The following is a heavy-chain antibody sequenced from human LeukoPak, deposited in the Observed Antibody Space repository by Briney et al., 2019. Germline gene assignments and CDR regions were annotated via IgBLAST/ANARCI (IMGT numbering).Heavy chain of an antibody. CDR2: IYSGGST. Sequence: EWVSVIYSGGSTYYADSVKGRFTISRDNSKNTLYLQMNSLRAEDTAVYYYARDPPYSSSGGWGQGTLVTVSS. CDR3: ARDPPYSSSGG. D-gene: IGHD6-13*01. J-gene: IGHJ4*02. V-gene: IGHV3-66*01.